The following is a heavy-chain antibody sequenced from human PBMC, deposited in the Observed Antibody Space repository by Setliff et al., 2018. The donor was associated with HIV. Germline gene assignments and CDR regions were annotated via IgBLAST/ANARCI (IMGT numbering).Heavy chain of an antibody. CDR2: IRTRTYGATT. Sequence: GGSLRLSCRASGFSFGDYAMSWVRQAPGKGLEWVGFIRTRTYGATTEYAASVKGRFTVSRDDSKAIAYLQMNSLETEDTAVYYCTRRLGAAINDAFDIWGQGKMVTVSS. CDR1: GFSFGDYA. J-gene: IGHJ3*02. CDR3: TRRLGAAINDAFDI. V-gene: IGHV3-49*04. D-gene: IGHD1-26*01.